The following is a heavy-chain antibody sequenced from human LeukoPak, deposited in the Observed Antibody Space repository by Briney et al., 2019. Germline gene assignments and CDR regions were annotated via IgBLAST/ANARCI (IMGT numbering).Heavy chain of an antibody. CDR3: ARDTVAVAGTFDY. Sequence: SVKVSCKASGGAFSSYAINWVRQAPGQGLEWMGGIIPIFGATTYAQRFQDRVTIIADESTGTAYMELSSLRSEDTAMYYCARDTVAVAGTFDYWGQGTLVTVSS. CDR2: IIPIFGAT. J-gene: IGHJ4*02. CDR1: GGAFSSYA. V-gene: IGHV1-69*01. D-gene: IGHD6-19*01.